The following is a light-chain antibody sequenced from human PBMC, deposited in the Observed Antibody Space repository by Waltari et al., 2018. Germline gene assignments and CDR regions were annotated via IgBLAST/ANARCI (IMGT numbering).Light chain of an antibody. CDR1: NRDVGGYNQ. CDR2: DVT. Sequence: QSALTQPASVSGSPGKSNTISCTGTNRDVGGYNQVSGYKYLPGKAPKLRIYDVTKMPSPVSYPFSGSRSGATASLTISGLQAEDDADYYCTSFTYRTTLVFGGGTKLAVL. J-gene: IGLJ2*01. V-gene: IGLV2-14*03. CDR3: TSFTYRTTLV.